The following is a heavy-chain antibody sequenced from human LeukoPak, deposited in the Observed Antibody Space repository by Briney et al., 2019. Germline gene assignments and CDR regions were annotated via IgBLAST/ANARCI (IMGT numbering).Heavy chain of an antibody. CDR3: ARSYLDIVVVPAAIAAADDAFDI. D-gene: IGHD2-2*02. CDR1: GYTFTSYG. Sequence: GASVKVSCKASGYTFTSYGINWVRQAPGQGLEWMGWISAYNGNTNYAQKLQGRVTMTTDTSTSTAYMELRSLRSDDTAVYYCARSYLDIVVVPAAIAAADDAFDIWGQGTMVTVSS. CDR2: ISAYNGNT. V-gene: IGHV1-18*01. J-gene: IGHJ3*02.